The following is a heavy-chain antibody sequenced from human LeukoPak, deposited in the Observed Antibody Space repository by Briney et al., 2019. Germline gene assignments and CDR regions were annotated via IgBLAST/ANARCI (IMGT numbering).Heavy chain of an antibody. CDR1: GFTFSGSA. Sequence: PGGSLRLSCAASGFTFSGSAMHWVRQAPGKGLEWVAFIQYDGSDEHYADSVKGRFTISRDNSKDTLYLQMNNLGPEDTAVYYCAKDLQLAPFDYWGQGTLVTVSS. D-gene: IGHD5-18*01. CDR2: IQYDGSDE. V-gene: IGHV3-30*02. CDR3: AKDLQLAPFDY. J-gene: IGHJ4*02.